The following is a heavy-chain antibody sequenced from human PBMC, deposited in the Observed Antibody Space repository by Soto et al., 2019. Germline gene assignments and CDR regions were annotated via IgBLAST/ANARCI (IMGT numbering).Heavy chain of an antibody. J-gene: IGHJ4*02. CDR2: ISGSGGST. CDR1: GFTFSSYA. D-gene: IGHD6-6*01. CDR3: AKFDPAVSSSSGLVDY. Sequence: GGSLRLSCAASGFTFSSYAMSWVRQAPGKGLEWVSAISGSGGSTYYADSVKGRFTISRDNSKNTLYLQMNSLRAEDTAVYYCAKFDPAVSSSSGLVDYWGQGTLVTVSS. V-gene: IGHV3-23*01.